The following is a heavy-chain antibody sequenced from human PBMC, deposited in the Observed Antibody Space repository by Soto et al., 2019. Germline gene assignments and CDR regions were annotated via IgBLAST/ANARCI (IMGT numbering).Heavy chain of an antibody. CDR2: ISSSSSTI. D-gene: IGHD2-15*01. CDR1: GFTFSSYS. J-gene: IGHJ6*03. Sequence: GGSLRLSCAASGFTFSSYSMNWVRQAPGKGLEWVSYISSSSSTIYYADSVKGRFTISRDNAKNSLYLQMNSLRAEDTAVYYCARVLPPVAQYYYYYMDVWGKGTTVTVSS. V-gene: IGHV3-48*01. CDR3: ARVLPPVAQYYYYYMDV.